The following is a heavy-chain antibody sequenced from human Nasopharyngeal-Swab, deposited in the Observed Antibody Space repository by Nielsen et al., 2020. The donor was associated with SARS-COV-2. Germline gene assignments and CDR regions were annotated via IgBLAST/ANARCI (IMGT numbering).Heavy chain of an antibody. CDR2: IYYSGST. V-gene: IGHV4-39*01. D-gene: IGHD3-3*01. J-gene: IGHJ5*02. Sequence: WIRQPPGKGLEWIGSIYYSGSTYYNPSLKSRVTISVDTSKNQFSLKLSSVTAADTAVYYCARHGLSGITIFGVVIPKNLFDPWGQGTLVTVSS. CDR3: ARHGLSGITIFGVVIPKNLFDP.